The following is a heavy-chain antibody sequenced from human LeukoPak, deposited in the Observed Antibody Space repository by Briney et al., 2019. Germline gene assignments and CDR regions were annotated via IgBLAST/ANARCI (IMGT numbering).Heavy chain of an antibody. CDR1: GFTFSSYG. CDR2: INTDGSIT. J-gene: IGHJ4*02. Sequence: GGSLRLSCAASGFTFSSYGMSWVRQGPGKGLVWVSHINTDGSITNYADSVKGRFTISRDNAKNTLYLQMNSLRVDDTAIYYCASQVALGYWGQGILVTVSS. CDR3: ASQVALGY. D-gene: IGHD2-15*01. V-gene: IGHV3-74*01.